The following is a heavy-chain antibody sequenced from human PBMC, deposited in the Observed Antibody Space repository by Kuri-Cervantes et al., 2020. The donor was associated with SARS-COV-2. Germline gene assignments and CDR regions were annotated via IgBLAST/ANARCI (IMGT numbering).Heavy chain of an antibody. D-gene: IGHD3-10*01. Sequence: ASVKVSCKASGYTFTSYYMHWVRRAPGQGLEWMGIINPSGGSTSYAQKFQGIVTMTRDTSTSTVYMELSSLRSEDTAVYYCARENGGVRGEWGLYYYYYYMDVWGKGTTVTVSS. CDR1: GYTFTSYY. CDR2: INPSGGST. V-gene: IGHV1-46*03. CDR3: ARENGGVRGEWGLYYYYYYMDV. J-gene: IGHJ6*03.